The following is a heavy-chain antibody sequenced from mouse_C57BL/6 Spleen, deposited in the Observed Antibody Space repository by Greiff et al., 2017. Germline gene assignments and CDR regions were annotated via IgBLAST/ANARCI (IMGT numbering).Heavy chain of an antibody. CDR2: IRNKANGYTT. CDR3: ARSYDYEDAMDY. V-gene: IGHV7-3*01. Sequence: VKVVESGGGLVQPGGSLSLSCAASGFTFTDYYMSWVRQPPGKALEWLGFIRNKANGYTTEYSASVKGRFTISRDNSQSILYLQMNALRAEDSATYYCARSYDYEDAMDYWGQGTSVTVSS. CDR1: GFTFTDYY. J-gene: IGHJ4*01. D-gene: IGHD2-4*01.